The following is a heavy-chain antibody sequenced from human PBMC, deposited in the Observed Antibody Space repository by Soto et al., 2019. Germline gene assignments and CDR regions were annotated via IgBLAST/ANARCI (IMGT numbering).Heavy chain of an antibody. CDR2: IYYSGST. J-gene: IGHJ5*02. CDR1: GGSISSGDYY. D-gene: IGHD6-13*01. CDR3: ARRLIAAAVTAWFDP. V-gene: IGHV4-30-4*01. Sequence: QVQLQESGPGLVKPSQTLSLTCTVSGGSISSGDYYWSWVRQPPGKGLEWIGYIYYSGSTYYNPSHKRRVTISVDTSKNRFSLKLSSVTAADTAVYYWARRLIAAAVTAWFDPWGQGTLVTVSS.